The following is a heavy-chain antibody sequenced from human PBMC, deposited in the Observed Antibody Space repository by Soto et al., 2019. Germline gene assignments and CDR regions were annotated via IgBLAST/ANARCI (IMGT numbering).Heavy chain of an antibody. Sequence: QVQLQESGPGLVNPSETLSLTCTVSGASISSSYWSWIRQSPGTGLEWIVYVYYSGSTNYNPSLKDRVIISVDTSKNQFSLKRSAVTAPHKAVYYCARVVVAATLFHRYGLDVCGQGTTVTVSS. CDR2: VYYSGST. D-gene: IGHD2-15*01. V-gene: IGHV4-59*08. CDR1: GASISSSY. CDR3: ARVVVAATLFHRYGLDV. J-gene: IGHJ6*02.